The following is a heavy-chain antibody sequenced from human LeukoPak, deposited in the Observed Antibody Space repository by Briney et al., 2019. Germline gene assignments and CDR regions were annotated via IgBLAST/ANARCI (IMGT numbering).Heavy chain of an antibody. CDR2: IWYDGSNK. CDR3: ARDGTFGVVMPLDY. V-gene: IGHV3-33*01. J-gene: IGHJ4*02. D-gene: IGHD3-3*02. CDR1: GFTFSSYG. Sequence: GSLILSYAAAGFTFSSYGMHWVRQAPGKGLEWVAVIWYDGSNKYYADSVKGRFTISRDNSKNTLYLQMNSLRAEDTAVYYCARDGTFGVVMPLDYWGQGTLVTVS.